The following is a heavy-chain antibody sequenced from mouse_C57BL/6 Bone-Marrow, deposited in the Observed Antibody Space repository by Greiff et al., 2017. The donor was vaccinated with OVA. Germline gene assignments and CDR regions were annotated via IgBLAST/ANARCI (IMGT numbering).Heavy chain of an antibody. Sequence: QVQLQQPGAELVKPGASVQLSCKASGYTFTSYWMPWVKQRPGRGLEWIGRIDPNSGCTKYNEKFTSKATLTVDTPSSTAYMQLSVLTSDDSAVYYCATLRFAYWGQGTLVTVSA. CDR2: IDPNSGCT. CDR1: GYTFTSYW. J-gene: IGHJ3*01. V-gene: IGHV1-62-3*01. CDR3: ATLRFAY.